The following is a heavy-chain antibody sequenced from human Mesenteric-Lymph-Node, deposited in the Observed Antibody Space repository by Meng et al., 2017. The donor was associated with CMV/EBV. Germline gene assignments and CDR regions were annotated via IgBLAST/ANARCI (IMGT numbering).Heavy chain of an antibody. J-gene: IGHJ6*02. CDR2: LQYDETSK. V-gene: IGHV3-30*02. CDR3: ARAMGEESYGYDYYYYGMDV. D-gene: IGHD5-18*01. CDR1: GFTFNNYA. Sequence: GESLKISCTASGFTFNNYAMSWVRQAPGKGLEWVAFLQYDETSKHYADSVEGRFTISRDNSKDTLYLQMNSLRAEETAVYYCARAMGEESYGYDYYYYGMDVWGQGTTVTVSS.